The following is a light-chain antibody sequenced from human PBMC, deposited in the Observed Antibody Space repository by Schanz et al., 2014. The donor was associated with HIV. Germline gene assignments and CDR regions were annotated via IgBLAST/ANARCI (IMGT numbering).Light chain of an antibody. CDR2: GAS. CDR3: HQYHTYLWT. V-gene: IGKV1-5*03. J-gene: IGKJ1*01. CDR1: QSIGTS. Sequence: DIQMTQPPSTLSAFVGDSVTLACRASQSIGTSLAWFQQKPGRAPKLLIYGASTLESGVPSRFSGSGSGTDFTLTISSLQPDDFATYYCHQYHTYLWTFGQGTRVEI.